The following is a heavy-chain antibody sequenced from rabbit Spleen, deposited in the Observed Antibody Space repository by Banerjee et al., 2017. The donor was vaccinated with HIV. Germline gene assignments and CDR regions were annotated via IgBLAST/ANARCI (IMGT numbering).Heavy chain of an antibody. D-gene: IGHD1-1*01. Sequence: QEQLVESGGGLVKPGASLTLICTASGFSFSSGYDMSWVRQAPGKGLEWIGLIYTGNGKNYYANWAKGRFTISKTSSTTVTLQVTSLTAADTATYFCTRDDGSGHYIDGYFNLWGPGTLVTVS. V-gene: IGHV1S45*01. CDR3: TRDDGSGHYIDGYFNL. J-gene: IGHJ4*01. CDR2: IYTGNGKN. CDR1: GFSFSSGYD.